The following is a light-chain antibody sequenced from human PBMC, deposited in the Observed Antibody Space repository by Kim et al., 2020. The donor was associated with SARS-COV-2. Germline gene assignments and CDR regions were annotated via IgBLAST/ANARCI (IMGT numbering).Light chain of an antibody. V-gene: IGKV4-1*01. Sequence: RATINCKSSQSVLYSSNNQNYLAWYQQKPGQPPKLLIYWASTREYGVPDRFSGSGSGTDFTLTISSLQADDVAVYYCQQYYSTPYTFGQGTKLEI. CDR2: WAS. CDR3: QQYYSTPYT. J-gene: IGKJ2*01. CDR1: QSVLYSSNNQNY.